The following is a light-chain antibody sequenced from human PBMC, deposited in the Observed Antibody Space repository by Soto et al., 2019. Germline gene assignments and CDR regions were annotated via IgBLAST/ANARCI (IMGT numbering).Light chain of an antibody. V-gene: IGLV1-51*02. J-gene: IGLJ3*02. CDR1: NFNIGKNY. Sequence: QAVVTQPPSMSAAPGQKVTISCSGSNFNIGKNYVSWYQQFPGTAPKLLIYESNKRPSGIPDRFSGSKSGTSATLGITGLQTGDEADYYCGTWDNSLSGWLFGGGTKLTVL. CDR3: GTWDNSLSGWL. CDR2: ESN.